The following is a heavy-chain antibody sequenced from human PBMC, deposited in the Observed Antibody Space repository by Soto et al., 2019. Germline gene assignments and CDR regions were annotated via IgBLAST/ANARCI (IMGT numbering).Heavy chain of an antibody. CDR1: GFSVSTSH. V-gene: IGHV3-53*01. CDR3: AKVSSAWYAGFFDL. Sequence: GSLRLSCAAAGFSVSTSHISWVRQAPGKGLEWVSVIYSGGATHYAVSVKGRLIISRDKSKNTVDLQMNSLRAEDTAVYYCAKVSSAWYAGFFDLWGQGTLVTVSS. CDR2: IYSGGAT. D-gene: IGHD2-8*01. J-gene: IGHJ4*02.